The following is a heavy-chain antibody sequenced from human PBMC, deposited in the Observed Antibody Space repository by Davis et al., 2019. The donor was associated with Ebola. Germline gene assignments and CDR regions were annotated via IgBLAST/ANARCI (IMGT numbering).Heavy chain of an antibody. V-gene: IGHV4-34*01. Sequence: PSETLSLTCAVYGGSFSGYYWSWIRQPPGKGLEWIGEINHSGSTNYNPSLKSRVTISVDTSKNQFSLKLSSVTAADTAVYYCARVGVLVKYYYYYYMDVWGKGTTVTVSS. D-gene: IGHD2-21*01. CDR1: GGSFSGYY. CDR3: ARVGVLVKYYYYYYMDV. J-gene: IGHJ6*03. CDR2: INHSGST.